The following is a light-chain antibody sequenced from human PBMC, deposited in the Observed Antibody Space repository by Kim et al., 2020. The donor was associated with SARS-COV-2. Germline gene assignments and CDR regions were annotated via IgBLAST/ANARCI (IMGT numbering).Light chain of an antibody. CDR1: QSVSSSY. CDR2: GAS. J-gene: IGKJ1*01. V-gene: IGKV3-20*01. Sequence: SPGERATLSCRASQSVSSSYLAWYQQKPGQAPRLLSYGASSRATGVPDRFSGSGSGTDFTLTITRLEPEDCAVYYCQPYATSPHTFGQGTTVDI. CDR3: QPYATSPHT.